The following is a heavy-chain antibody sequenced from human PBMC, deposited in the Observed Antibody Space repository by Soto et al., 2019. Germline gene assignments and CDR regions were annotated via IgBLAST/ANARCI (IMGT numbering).Heavy chain of an antibody. V-gene: IGHV4-31*03. J-gene: IGHJ1*01. D-gene: IGHD3-22*01. CDR2: IYYSGST. CDR3: AIYDSSGSRGFQH. CDR1: GGSISSGAYY. Sequence: QVQLQESGPGLVKPSHTLSLTCTVSGGSISSGAYYWSWIRQHPGKGLEWIGYIYYSGSTCYNPSLTSRITRSVDTSKNQFSLKLSSVTAADTAVYYCAIYDSSGSRGFQHWGQGTLVTVSS.